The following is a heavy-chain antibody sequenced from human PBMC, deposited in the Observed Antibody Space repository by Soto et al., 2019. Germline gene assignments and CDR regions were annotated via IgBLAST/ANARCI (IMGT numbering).Heavy chain of an antibody. J-gene: IGHJ6*03. D-gene: IGHD6-6*01. V-gene: IGHV3-9*01. Sequence: GGSLSLSCAASGFTFDDYAMHWVRQAPGKGLEWVSGISWNSGSIGYADSVKGRFTISRDNAKNSLYLQMNSLRAEDTALYYCAKDSSSHLYYYYYMDVWGKGTTVTVSS. CDR1: GFTFDDYA. CDR2: ISWNSGSI. CDR3: AKDSSSHLYYYYYMDV.